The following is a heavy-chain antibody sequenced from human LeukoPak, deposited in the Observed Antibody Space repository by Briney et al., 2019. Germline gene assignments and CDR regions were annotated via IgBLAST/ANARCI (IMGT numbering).Heavy chain of an antibody. D-gene: IGHD3-22*01. CDR2: IITFFGAT. CDR1: GGTFSSYG. J-gene: IGHJ6*03. CDR3: ARDLGPETSGYLERSYMDF. Sequence: SVTVSCKASGGTFSSYGISWVRQAPGQGLEWIGRIITFFGATTYARKFQGRVTMSADKSTNTTYMELKNLRYDDTAEYFCARDLGPETSGYLERSYMDFLGKGATVTVSS. V-gene: IGHV1-69*06.